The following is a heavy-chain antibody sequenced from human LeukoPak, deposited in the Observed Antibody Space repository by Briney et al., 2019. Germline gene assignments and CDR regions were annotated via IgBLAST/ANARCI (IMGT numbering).Heavy chain of an antibody. V-gene: IGHV3-21*01. CDR1: GFTFSSYS. J-gene: IGHJ5*02. CDR3: AKGIAVALNWFDP. D-gene: IGHD6-19*01. Sequence: GGSLRLSCAASGFTFSSYSMNWVRQAPGKGLEWVSSISSSSSYIYYADSVKGRFTISRDNAKNSLYLQMNSLRAEDTAVYYCAKGIAVALNWFDPWGQGTLVTVSS. CDR2: ISSSSSYI.